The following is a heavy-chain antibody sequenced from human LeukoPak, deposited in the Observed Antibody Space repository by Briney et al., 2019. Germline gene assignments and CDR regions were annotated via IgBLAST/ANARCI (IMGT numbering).Heavy chain of an antibody. Sequence: GPSVKVSCKASGYTFTGYSMHSVRQAPGQGLEWMGRINPNSGGTNYAQKFQGRVTMTRDTSISTAYMELSRLRSDDTAVYYCARDSDILTGYMAFDIWGQGTMVTVSS. D-gene: IGHD3-9*01. V-gene: IGHV1-2*06. J-gene: IGHJ3*02. CDR3: ARDSDILTGYMAFDI. CDR2: INPNSGGT. CDR1: GYTFTGYS.